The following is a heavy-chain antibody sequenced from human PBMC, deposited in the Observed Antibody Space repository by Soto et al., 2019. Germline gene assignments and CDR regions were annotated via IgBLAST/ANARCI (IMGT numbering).Heavy chain of an antibody. CDR3: ARRAEADYYGLNV. V-gene: IGHV5-10-1*01. Sequence: GESLKISCKGSGYSFTTYWISWVRQMPGKGLEWMGRIDPSDSYTNYSPYFQGHVTFSADKSISTAYLQWSSLKASDTAMYYCARRAEADYYGLNVWGQGTTVTVSS. CDR1: GYSFTTYW. J-gene: IGHJ6*02. CDR2: IDPSDSYT.